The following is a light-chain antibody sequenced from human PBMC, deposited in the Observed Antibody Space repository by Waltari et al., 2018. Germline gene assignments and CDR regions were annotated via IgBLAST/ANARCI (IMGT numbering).Light chain of an antibody. CDR1: RSDVGSYHF. CDR2: EGS. Sequence: QSALTQPASVSGSPGQSLTISCPGSRSDVGSYHFVSWYQHPPGKGPKLMIYEGSKRPSGVSNRFSGSKSGNTASLTISGLQAEDEADYYCCSYAGSSTYVFGTGTKVTVL. J-gene: IGLJ1*01. V-gene: IGLV2-23*01. CDR3: CSYAGSSTYV.